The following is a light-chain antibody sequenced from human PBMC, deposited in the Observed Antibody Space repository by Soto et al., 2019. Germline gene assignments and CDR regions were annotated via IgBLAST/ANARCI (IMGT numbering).Light chain of an antibody. V-gene: IGKV3-11*01. CDR2: DAS. CDR1: QSVSSY. Sequence: EIVLTQSPATLPSSPGERATLSCRASQSVSSYLAWYQQKPGQAPRLLIYDASNRATGIPARFSGGGSGTDFTLTISSLEPEDFAVYYCQERFNWPRFTFGQGTKLEIK. J-gene: IGKJ2*01. CDR3: QERFNWPRFT.